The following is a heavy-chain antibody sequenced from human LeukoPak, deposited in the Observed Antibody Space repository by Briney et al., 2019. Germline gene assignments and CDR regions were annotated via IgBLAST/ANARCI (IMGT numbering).Heavy chain of an antibody. CDR1: GYTFTSYD. V-gene: IGHV1-8*01. CDR3: ARGVSIFGVVMLYNWLDP. Sequence: ASVKVSCKASGYTFTSYDINWVRQATGQGLEWMGWMNPNSGNTGYAQKFQGRVTMTRNTSISTAYMELSRLRSDDTAVYYCARGVSIFGVVMLYNWLDPWGQGTLVTVSS. D-gene: IGHD3-3*01. CDR2: MNPNSGNT. J-gene: IGHJ5*02.